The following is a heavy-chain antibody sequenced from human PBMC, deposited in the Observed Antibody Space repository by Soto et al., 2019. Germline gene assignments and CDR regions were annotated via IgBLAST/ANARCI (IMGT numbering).Heavy chain of an antibody. Sequence: QAHLVQSGAEVKKPGASVKVSCKASGYTFSSYGISWVRQAPRQGFEWMGWINPYTGNTNYAQKFQGRVTMTTDTSTSTAYMDLRSLTSDDTAVYYCARVWFGELSSDCWGQGTLVTVS. D-gene: IGHD3-10*01. CDR3: ARVWFGELSSDC. V-gene: IGHV1-18*01. CDR2: INPYTGNT. J-gene: IGHJ4*02. CDR1: GYTFSSYG.